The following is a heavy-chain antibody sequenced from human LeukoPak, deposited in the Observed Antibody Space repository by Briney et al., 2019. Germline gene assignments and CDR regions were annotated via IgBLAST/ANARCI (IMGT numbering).Heavy chain of an antibody. CDR1: GFTFSNYG. CDR3: AKESGSYRIYYFDY. V-gene: IGHV3-30*02. Sequence: PGGPLRLSCTASGFTFSNYGMHWVRQAPGKGLEWVAFIRYDGNNKYYTDSVKGRFTISRDNSKNTLYLQMNSLRAEDTAVYYCAKESGSYRIYYFDYWGQGTLVTVSS. D-gene: IGHD1-26*01. J-gene: IGHJ4*02. CDR2: IRYDGNNK.